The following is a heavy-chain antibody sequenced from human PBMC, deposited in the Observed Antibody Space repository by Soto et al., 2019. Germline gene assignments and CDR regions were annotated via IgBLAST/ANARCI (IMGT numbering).Heavy chain of an antibody. V-gene: IGHV1-2*04. CDR2: INPNSGGT. Sequence: ASVKVSCKASGYTFTGYYMHWVRQAPGQGLEWMGWINPNSGGTNYAQKFQGWVTMTRDTSISTAYMELSRLRSEDTAVYYCARRDDYVWGSYRHGDAFDIWGQGTMVTVSS. J-gene: IGHJ3*02. CDR1: GYTFTGYY. D-gene: IGHD3-16*02. CDR3: ARRDDYVWGSYRHGDAFDI.